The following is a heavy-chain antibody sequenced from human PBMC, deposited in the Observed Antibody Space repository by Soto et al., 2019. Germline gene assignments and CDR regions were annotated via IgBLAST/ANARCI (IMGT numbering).Heavy chain of an antibody. Sequence: ASVKVSCKASGYTFTSYAIHWVRQAPGQRLEWMGWINTGNGNTKYSRKFQGRVTITKDTSKNQVVLTMTNMDPVDTATYYCAHRIVTNNWFDPWGQGTLVTVSS. CDR3: AHRIVTNNWFDP. CDR1: GYTFTSYA. D-gene: IGHD3-22*01. J-gene: IGHJ5*02. CDR2: INTGNGNT. V-gene: IGHV1-3*04.